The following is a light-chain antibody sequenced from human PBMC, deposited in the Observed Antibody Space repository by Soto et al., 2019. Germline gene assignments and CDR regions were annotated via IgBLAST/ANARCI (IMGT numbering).Light chain of an antibody. CDR2: AAS. Sequence: DLQMTQSPSSLSASVGDRVTITCRASQTISTYLNWYQQNPEKAPKLLIYAASNLQNGVPSRFCGSGYGTYFTHTISSLKPEDFATYYCQKISSIPYPFGQGTKLEIK. J-gene: IGKJ2*01. V-gene: IGKV1-39*01. CDR3: QKISSIPYP. CDR1: QTISTY.